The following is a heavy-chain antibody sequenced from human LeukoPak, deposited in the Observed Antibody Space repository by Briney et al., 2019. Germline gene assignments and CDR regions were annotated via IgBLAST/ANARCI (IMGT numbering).Heavy chain of an antibody. V-gene: IGHV7-4-1*02. Sequence: ASVKVPCKASGYTFTSYGISWVRQAPGQGLEWMGWINTNTGNPTYAQGFTGRFVFSLDTSVSTAYLQISSLKAEDTAVYYCARVQSYLSGSYSKAFDYWGQGTLVTVSS. CDR2: INTNTGNP. CDR1: GYTFTSYG. D-gene: IGHD1-26*01. J-gene: IGHJ4*02. CDR3: ARVQSYLSGSYSKAFDY.